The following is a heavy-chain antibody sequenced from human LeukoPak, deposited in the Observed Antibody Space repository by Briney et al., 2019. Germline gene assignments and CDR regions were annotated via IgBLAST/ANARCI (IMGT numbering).Heavy chain of an antibody. CDR2: INSDGSRT. J-gene: IGHJ4*02. V-gene: IGHV3-74*01. CDR3: AXDXHSDYTNDY. CDR1: GFTFSSYW. Sequence: GGSLRLSCAASGFTFSSYWMNWVRQAPGKGLVWVSRINSDGSRTSYADSVKGRFTISRDNAKNTLYLQMNSLRAEDTAVYYCAXDXHSDYTNDYXGQGTLVTVSS. D-gene: IGHD4-11*01.